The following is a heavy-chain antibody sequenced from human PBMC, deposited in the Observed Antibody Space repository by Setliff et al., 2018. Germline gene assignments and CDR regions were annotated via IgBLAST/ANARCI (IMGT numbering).Heavy chain of an antibody. J-gene: IGHJ3*02. CDR2: IYYSGST. CDR1: GGSISSGDYY. CDR3: AREAPGYAFDI. D-gene: IGHD1-1*01. Sequence: PSETLSLTCTVSGGSISSGDYYWSWIRQPPGKGLEWIGYIYYSGSTYYNPSLKIRVTISVDTSKNQFSLKLSSVTAADTAVYYCAREAPGYAFDIWGQGTMVTVSS. V-gene: IGHV4-30-4*08.